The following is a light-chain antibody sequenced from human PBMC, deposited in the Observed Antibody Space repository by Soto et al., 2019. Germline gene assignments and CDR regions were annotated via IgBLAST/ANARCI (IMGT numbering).Light chain of an antibody. V-gene: IGLV2-23*01. Sequence: QAVLTQPASVSGSPGQSITISCTGTSGDVGSYSLVSWYQQHPGNAPKYMIYEGSKWPSGVSKRFSGSKSCNTASLTISGLQAEDEADYYCCSYAGTDTYVFGTGTKLTVL. CDR2: EGS. CDR1: SGDVGSYSL. CDR3: CSYAGTDTYV. J-gene: IGLJ1*01.